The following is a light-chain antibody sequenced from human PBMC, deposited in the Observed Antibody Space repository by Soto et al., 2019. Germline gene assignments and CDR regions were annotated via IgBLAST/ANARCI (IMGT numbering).Light chain of an antibody. V-gene: IGKV3-20*01. Sequence: EMVLTQSPATRSWRRGEGATRSGRASQSIGSYLAWYQRKLGQPPRLVIYGASSRASGIRDRFTGTGSGTDFTLTISRLEPEDCAVYNWQQYGSSGTFGQGTKVDIK. CDR3: QQYGSSGT. J-gene: IGKJ1*01. CDR2: GAS. CDR1: QSIGSY.